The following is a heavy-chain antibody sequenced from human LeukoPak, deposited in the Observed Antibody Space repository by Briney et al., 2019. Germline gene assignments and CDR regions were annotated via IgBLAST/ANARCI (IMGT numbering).Heavy chain of an antibody. CDR3: AKDVVYTPYYGGNEDY. Sequence: GGSLRLSCAASGFTFSSYGMHWVRQAPGKGLEWVAFIRYDGSNKYYADSVKGRFTISRDNSKNTLYLQINSLRAEDTAVYYCAKDVVYTPYYGGNEDYWGQGTLVTVSS. CDR1: GFTFSSYG. V-gene: IGHV3-30*02. J-gene: IGHJ4*02. D-gene: IGHD4-23*01. CDR2: IRYDGSNK.